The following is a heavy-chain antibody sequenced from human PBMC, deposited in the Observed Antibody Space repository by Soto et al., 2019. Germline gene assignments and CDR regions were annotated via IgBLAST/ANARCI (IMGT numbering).Heavy chain of an antibody. Sequence: EVQVVETGGGLIQPGGSLRLSCAASGFTVSRSYMSWVRQAPGQGLEWVSTIYTPGSTYYADSVKGRFTISRDNSKNTLYLQMNSLRAEDTAVYYCARGLVGSTTAFDNWGQGTLVTVSS. D-gene: IGHD3-22*01. CDR1: GFTVSRSY. CDR3: ARGLVGSTTAFDN. CDR2: IYTPGST. V-gene: IGHV3-53*02. J-gene: IGHJ4*02.